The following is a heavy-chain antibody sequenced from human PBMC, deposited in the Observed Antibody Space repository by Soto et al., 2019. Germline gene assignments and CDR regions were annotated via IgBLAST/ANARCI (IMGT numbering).Heavy chain of an antibody. CDR3: ARHPMSHLGEFPRWPWAFDI. V-gene: IGHV5-51*01. D-gene: IGHD3-16*01. J-gene: IGHJ3*02. CDR1: GYSFTSYW. Sequence: GESLKTSCKGSGYSFTSYWIGWVRQMPGKGLEWMGIIYPGDSDTRYSPSFQGQVTISADKSISTAYLQWSSLKASDTAMYYCARHPMSHLGEFPRWPWAFDIWGQGTMVTVSS. CDR2: IYPGDSDT.